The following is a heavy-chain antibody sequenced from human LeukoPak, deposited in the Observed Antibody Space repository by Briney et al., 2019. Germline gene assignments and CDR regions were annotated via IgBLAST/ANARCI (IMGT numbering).Heavy chain of an antibody. Sequence: GGSLRLSCAASGFTFDDYAMHWVRQAPGKGLEWVSGISWNSGSIGYADSVKGRFTISRDNAKNSLYLQMNSLRAEDTALYYCAKDNLMITFGGVIAHWGQGTLVTVSS. CDR1: GFTFDDYA. D-gene: IGHD3-16*01. CDR2: ISWNSGSI. V-gene: IGHV3-9*01. J-gene: IGHJ5*02. CDR3: AKDNLMITFGGVIAH.